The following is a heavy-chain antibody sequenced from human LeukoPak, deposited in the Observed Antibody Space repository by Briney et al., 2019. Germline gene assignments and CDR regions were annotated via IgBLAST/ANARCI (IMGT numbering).Heavy chain of an antibody. J-gene: IGHJ2*01. Sequence: ASVKVSCKASGYSLRTFGITWVRQAPGQGLEWMGWISTYNGNTNYAQKLQGRVTMTTDTSTSTGYMELRSLSSDDTAVYYCARTYSSGWGAYWYFDLWGRGTLVTVSS. V-gene: IGHV1-18*01. CDR1: GYSLRTFG. CDR2: ISTYNGNT. CDR3: ARTYSSGWGAYWYFDL. D-gene: IGHD6-19*01.